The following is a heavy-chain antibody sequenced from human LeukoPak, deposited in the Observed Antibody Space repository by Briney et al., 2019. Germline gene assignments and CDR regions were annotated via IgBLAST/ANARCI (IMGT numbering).Heavy chain of an antibody. J-gene: IGHJ4*02. V-gene: IGHV1-2*07. D-gene: IGHD6-6*01. Sequence: ASVKVSFKASGYTFTAYYMHWVRQAPGQGREWMGWISPNSDGTNYAHKFQGRVTMTKDTSINTAYMELSGLRSDDTAVYFCARNLSSSSAYWGQGTLVTVSS. CDR2: ISPNSDGT. CDR1: GYTFTAYY. CDR3: ARNLSSSSAY.